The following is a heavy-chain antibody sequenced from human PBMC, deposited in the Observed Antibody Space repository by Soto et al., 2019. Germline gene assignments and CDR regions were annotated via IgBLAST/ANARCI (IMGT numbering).Heavy chain of an antibody. D-gene: IGHD4-4*01. V-gene: IGHV1-69*01. CDR3: ARDRMRSSKYFSGMDV. CDR1: GGTFSSYA. CDR2: IIPIFGTE. J-gene: IGHJ6*02. Sequence: QVQLVQSGAEVKKPGSSVRDSCKASGGTFSSYALSGVRQAPGQGLEWVGGIIPIFGTENYAQKLQGRVTITPDDGPRTAQMELRSLSSEDTAVYYCARDRMRSSKYFSGMDVWGQGTTVTVAS.